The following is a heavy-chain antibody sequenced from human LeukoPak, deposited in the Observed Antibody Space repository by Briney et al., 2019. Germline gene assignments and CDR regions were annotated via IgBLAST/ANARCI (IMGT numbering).Heavy chain of an antibody. Sequence: GGSLRLSCAASGFTFSSYAMHWVRQAPGKGLEWVAVISYDGSNKYYADSVKGRFTISRDNSKNTLYLQMNSLRVEDTAVYYCAKGASSWSRTYFDFWGQGTLVTVSS. CDR1: GFTFSSYA. CDR3: AKGASSWSRTYFDF. J-gene: IGHJ4*02. D-gene: IGHD6-13*01. CDR2: ISYDGSNK. V-gene: IGHV3-30-3*01.